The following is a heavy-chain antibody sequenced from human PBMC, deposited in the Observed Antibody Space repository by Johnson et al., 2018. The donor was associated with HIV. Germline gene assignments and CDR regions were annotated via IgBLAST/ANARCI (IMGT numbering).Heavy chain of an antibody. J-gene: IGHJ3*02. V-gene: IGHV3-11*01. CDR2: ISSSGSTI. CDR3: AREGGGNLEAFDI. D-gene: IGHD4-23*01. CDR1: EFTYSDFY. Sequence: QMQLVESGGGLVKPGGSLRLSCAASEFTYSDFYINWIRQPPGKGLEWVSYISSSGSTIYYADSVKGRFTISRDNAKNSLYLQMNSLRAEDTALYYCAREGGGNLEAFDIWGQGTLVTVSS.